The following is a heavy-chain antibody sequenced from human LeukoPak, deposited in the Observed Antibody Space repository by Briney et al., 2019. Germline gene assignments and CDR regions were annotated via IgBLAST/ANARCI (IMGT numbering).Heavy chain of an antibody. CDR1: GFTFSSYW. Sequence: GGSLRLSCAASGFTFSSYWMSWVRQAPGEGLEWVANIKQDRSEDNYVDSVKGRFTISRDNAKNSLYLQMNSLRTEDTAVYYCARTGNYFDYWGQGTLVTVSS. V-gene: IGHV3-7*01. CDR3: ARTGNYFDY. CDR2: IKQDRSED. J-gene: IGHJ4*02. D-gene: IGHD3-10*01.